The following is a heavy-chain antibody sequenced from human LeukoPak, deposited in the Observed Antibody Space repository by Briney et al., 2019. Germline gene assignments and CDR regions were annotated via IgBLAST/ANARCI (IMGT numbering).Heavy chain of an antibody. D-gene: IGHD6-13*01. V-gene: IGHV3-30-3*01. CDR1: GFTFSSYA. CDR3: ARADKIGGEAAAAPMLGY. J-gene: IGHJ4*02. CDR2: ISYDGSNK. Sequence: PGGSLRLSCAASGFTFSSYAMHWVRQAPGKGLEWVAVISYDGSNKYYADSVKGRFTISRDNSKNTLYLQMNSLRAEDTAVYYCARADKIGGEAAAAPMLGYWGQGTLVTVSS.